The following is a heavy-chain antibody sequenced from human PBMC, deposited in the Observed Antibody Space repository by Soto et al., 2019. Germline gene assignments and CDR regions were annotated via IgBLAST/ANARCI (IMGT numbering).Heavy chain of an antibody. V-gene: IGHV3-23*01. CDR2: ILVDGRT. J-gene: IGHJ3*01. CDR3: AKATATGGGAFDF. Sequence: PGGSLRLSCAASGFPCVSYDMTWVRQAPGKGLEWVSTILVDGRTFYVDSVKGRFTISRDNSRNTVYLQMNSLTAGDTALYYCAKATATGGGAFDFCGQGTMVTVSS. D-gene: IGHD2-8*02. CDR1: GFPCVSYD.